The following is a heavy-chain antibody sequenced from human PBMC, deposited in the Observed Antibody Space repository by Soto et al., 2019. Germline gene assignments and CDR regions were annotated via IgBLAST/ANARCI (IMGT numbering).Heavy chain of an antibody. J-gene: IGHJ5*02. D-gene: IGHD6-13*01. V-gene: IGHV1-18*01. CDR1: GYTFTSYG. Sequence: ASVKVSCKASGYTFTSYGISWVRQAPGQGLEWMGWISAYNGNTNYAQKLQGRVTMTTDTSTSTAYMELRSLRSDDTAVYYCARDTAAAGSNWFGPWGQGTLVTVSS. CDR3: ARDTAAAGSNWFGP. CDR2: ISAYNGNT.